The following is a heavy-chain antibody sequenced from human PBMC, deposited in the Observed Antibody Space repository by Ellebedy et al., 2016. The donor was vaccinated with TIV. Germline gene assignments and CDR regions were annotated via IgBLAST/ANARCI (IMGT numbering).Heavy chain of an antibody. CDR1: GFTFSSHD. J-gene: IGHJ4*02. CDR3: ARASAGLDY. V-gene: IGHV3-13*01. D-gene: IGHD6-13*01. CDR2: IGSAGDT. Sequence: PGGSLRLSCAAPGFTFSSHDMHWVRQGTGKGLEWVSAIGSAGDTSYSGSVKGRFTISREHGKNSVYLQMNSLRAEDTAVYYCARASAGLDYWGQGTLVTVSS.